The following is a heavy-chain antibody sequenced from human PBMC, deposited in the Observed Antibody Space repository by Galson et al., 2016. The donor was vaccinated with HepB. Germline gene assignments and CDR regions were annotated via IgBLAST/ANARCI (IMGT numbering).Heavy chain of an antibody. CDR3: GKRPKTYNSGPVDF. V-gene: IGHV3-23*01. Sequence: SLRLSCAASGFTFGNYAMTWVRQTPGKGLEWVSTITSSGNTNYADSVKGRFSISRDTAKNTVDLQINSLRDDDTALYFCGKRPKTYNSGPVDFWGQGTLVTVSA. D-gene: IGHD6-19*01. CDR2: ITSSGNT. CDR1: GFTFGNYA. J-gene: IGHJ4*02.